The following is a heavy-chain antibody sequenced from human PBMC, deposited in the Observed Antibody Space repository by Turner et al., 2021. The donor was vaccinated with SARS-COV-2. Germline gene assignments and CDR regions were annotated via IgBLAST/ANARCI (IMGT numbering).Heavy chain of an antibody. Sequence: EVQLVESGGGLVKPGGSRRGAGGAAGFTFSHYTMNWVRQAPGKGLEWVSSISSSSSYIYYADSVKGRFSISREAAQNSLYLQMNSLRAEDTAVYYCARGTYYYDSSVYRFTNLFDPWGPGTLVTVSS. J-gene: IGHJ5*02. D-gene: IGHD3-22*01. V-gene: IGHV3-21*01. CDR1: GFTFSHYT. CDR3: ARGTYYYDSSVYRFTNLFDP. CDR2: ISSSSSYI.